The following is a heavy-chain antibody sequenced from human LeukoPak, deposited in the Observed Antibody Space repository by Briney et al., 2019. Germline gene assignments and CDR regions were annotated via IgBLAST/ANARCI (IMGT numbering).Heavy chain of an antibody. CDR3: ATGHWLDA. J-gene: IGHJ5*02. V-gene: IGHV3-7*01. CDR1: GFPFRNYW. Sequence: GGSLRLSCAVSGFPFRNYWMTWVRQAPGKGLEWVASISEDGGVRYYVDSVTGRFAIPRDNAKNLLHLQMNSLRVDDTAMYYCATGHWLDAWGQGTLVTVSS. CDR2: ISEDGGVR.